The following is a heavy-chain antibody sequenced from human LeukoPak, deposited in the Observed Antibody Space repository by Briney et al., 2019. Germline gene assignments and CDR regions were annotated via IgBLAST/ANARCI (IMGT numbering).Heavy chain of an antibody. Sequence: SGGSLRLSCAASGFTFSDYYMSWIRQAPGKGLEWVSYISGSGSTIYYADSVKGRFTITRDNAKNSLYLQMNSLRAEDTAVYYCARAWTGYSYGDYWGQGTLVTVSS. CDR3: ARAWTGYSYGDY. V-gene: IGHV3-11*01. J-gene: IGHJ4*02. D-gene: IGHD5-18*01. CDR2: ISGSGSTI. CDR1: GFTFSDYY.